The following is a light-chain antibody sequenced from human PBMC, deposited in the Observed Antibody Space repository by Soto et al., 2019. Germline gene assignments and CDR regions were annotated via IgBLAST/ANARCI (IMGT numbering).Light chain of an antibody. J-gene: IGLJ1*01. Sequence: QSVLTQPPSASGTPGQKVTISCSGSSSNIGSRAVNWYQQLPGTAPKLLIYNNYQRPSGVPDRFSGSKSGTSASLAISGLQSEDEADYHCAAWDDGLNGDVFGTGTKLTVL. V-gene: IGLV1-44*01. CDR3: AAWDDGLNGDV. CDR1: SSNIGSRA. CDR2: NNY.